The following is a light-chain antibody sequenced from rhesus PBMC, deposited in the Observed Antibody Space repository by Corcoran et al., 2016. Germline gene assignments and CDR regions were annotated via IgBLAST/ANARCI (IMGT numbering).Light chain of an antibody. CDR2: KAS. CDR1: QSVGST. V-gene: IGKV1-22*01. J-gene: IGKJ3*01. CDR3: QQYSSRPLT. Sequence: DIQMTQSPSSLSASLGDTVTISCRASQSVGSTLAWYQQRPGKAPKLLIYKASILETGVPSRFSRRGSGTDFTLTINNLQSDDFATYYCQQYSSRPLTFGPGTKLDIK.